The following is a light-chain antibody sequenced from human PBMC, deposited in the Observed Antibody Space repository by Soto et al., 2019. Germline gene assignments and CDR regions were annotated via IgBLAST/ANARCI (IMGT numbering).Light chain of an antibody. Sequence: EIVMTQSPATLSVSPGERATLSCRASQSVSSNLAWYQQKPGQAPRLLIYGASTKATGIPARFSGSGSGTEFTLTISSLQSEDVATYYCQQSYSTPSCTFGPGTKVDIK. CDR2: GAS. CDR3: QQSYSTPSCT. CDR1: QSVSSN. V-gene: IGKV3-15*01. J-gene: IGKJ3*01.